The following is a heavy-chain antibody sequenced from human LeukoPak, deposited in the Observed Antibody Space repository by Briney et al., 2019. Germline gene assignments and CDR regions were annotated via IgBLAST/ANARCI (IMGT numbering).Heavy chain of an antibody. V-gene: IGHV3-21*01. CDR1: GFTFSSYS. CDR2: ISSSSSYI. CDR3: ARDPERLRDVDFDY. J-gene: IGHJ4*02. D-gene: IGHD5-24*01. Sequence: GGSLRLSCEASGFTFSSYSMNWVRQAPGKGLEWVSSISSSSSYIYYADSVKGRFTISRDNAKNSLYLQMNSLRAEDTAVYYCARDPERLRDVDFDYWGQGTLVTVSS.